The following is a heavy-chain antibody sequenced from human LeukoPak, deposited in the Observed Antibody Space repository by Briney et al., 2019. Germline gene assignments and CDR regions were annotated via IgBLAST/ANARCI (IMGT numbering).Heavy chain of an antibody. CDR3: ARDLGGHCSTTTCPGWFDP. CDR1: GFSVSRNY. V-gene: IGHV3-11*05. D-gene: IGHD2-2*01. CDR2: ISSGSSDT. J-gene: IGHJ5*02. Sequence: GGSLRLSCAASGFSVSRNYMSWIRQAPGKGLEWISHISSGSSDTNYADSVKGRFTISRDNTKNALFLQMNTLRAEDTAVYYCARDLGGHCSTTTCPGWFDPWGQGTLVTVSS.